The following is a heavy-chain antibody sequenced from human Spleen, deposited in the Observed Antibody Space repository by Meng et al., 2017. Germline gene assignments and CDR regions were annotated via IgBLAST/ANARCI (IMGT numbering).Heavy chain of an antibody. Sequence: EVRLLESGGGVVQPGGSLRLSCATTGFTLSSYSMSWVRQAPGKGLEWVSAISGSHGSTHYADSVKGRFTISRDNSKNTLYLQMNSLRAEDTAVYYCALTAVGATFDYWGQGTLVTVSS. CDR1: GFTLSSYS. CDR2: ISGSHGST. D-gene: IGHD1-26*01. CDR3: ALTAVGATFDY. V-gene: IGHV3-23*01. J-gene: IGHJ4*02.